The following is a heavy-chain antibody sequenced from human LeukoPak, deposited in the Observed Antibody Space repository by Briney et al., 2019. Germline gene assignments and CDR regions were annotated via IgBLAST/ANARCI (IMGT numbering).Heavy chain of an antibody. CDR3: ARGRSRTAAAGTMEDY. CDR1: GRSFSGYY. J-gene: IGHJ4*02. V-gene: IGHV4-34*01. Sequence: SEALSLTCAVYGRSFSGYYWSWIRQPPGKGLERIGEINHSGSTNYNPSLKSRVTISVDTSKNQFSLKLSSVTAADTAVYYCARGRSRTAAAGTMEDYWGQGTLVTVSS. D-gene: IGHD6-13*01. CDR2: INHSGST.